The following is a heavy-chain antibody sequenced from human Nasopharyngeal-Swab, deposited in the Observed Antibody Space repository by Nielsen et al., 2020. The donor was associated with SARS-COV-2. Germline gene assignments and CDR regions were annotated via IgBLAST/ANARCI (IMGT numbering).Heavy chain of an antibody. CDR2: ISSSSSYI. Sequence: GESLKISCAASGFTFSSYSMNWVRQAPGKGLEWVSSISSSSSYIYYADSVKGRFTISRDNAKNSLYLQMNSLRAEDTAVYYCAKEGCTNGVCYEGLWNWFDPWGQGTLVTVSS. J-gene: IGHJ5*02. D-gene: IGHD2-8*01. CDR3: AKEGCTNGVCYEGLWNWFDP. V-gene: IGHV3-21*04. CDR1: GFTFSSYS.